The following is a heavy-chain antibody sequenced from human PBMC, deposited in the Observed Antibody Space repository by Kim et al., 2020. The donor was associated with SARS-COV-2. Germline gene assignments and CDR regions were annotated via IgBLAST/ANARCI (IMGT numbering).Heavy chain of an antibody. D-gene: IGHD1-1*01. CDR3: ARDSVEPDRNSGMDV. V-gene: IGHV3-11*04. Sequence: ADEVRGRFPHARDNAKNALYLQMNDLRVEDTAVYYCARDSVEPDRNSGMDVWGQGTTVTVSS. J-gene: IGHJ6*02.